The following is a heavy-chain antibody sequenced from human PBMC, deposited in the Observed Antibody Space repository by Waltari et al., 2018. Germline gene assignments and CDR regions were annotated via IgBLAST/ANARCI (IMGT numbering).Heavy chain of an antibody. CDR1: GFTFSSYA. D-gene: IGHD2-15*01. Sequence: EVQLLESGGGLVQPGGSLRLSCAASGFTFSSYAMSWVRQAPGKGLEWVSAISGSGGSTYYADSVKGRFTISRDNSKNTLYLQMNSLRAEDTAVYYCARGYEKAVAATPIRSGDGMDVWGQGTTVTVSS. CDR2: ISGSGGST. V-gene: IGHV3-23*01. CDR3: ARGYEKAVAATPIRSGDGMDV. J-gene: IGHJ6*02.